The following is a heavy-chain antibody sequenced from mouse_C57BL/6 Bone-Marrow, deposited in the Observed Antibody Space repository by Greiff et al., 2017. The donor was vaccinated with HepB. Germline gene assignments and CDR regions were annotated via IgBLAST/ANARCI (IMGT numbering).Heavy chain of an antibody. CDR2: IHPSDSDT. Sequence: VKLQESGAELVKPGASVKVSCKASGYTFTSYWMHWVKQRPGQGLEWIGRIHPSDSDTNYNQKFKGKATLTVDKSSSTAYMQLSSLTSEDSAVYYCAIDRQLRPFAYWGQGTLVTVSA. CDR1: GYTFTSYW. J-gene: IGHJ3*01. D-gene: IGHD3-2*02. V-gene: IGHV1-74*01. CDR3: AIDRQLRPFAY.